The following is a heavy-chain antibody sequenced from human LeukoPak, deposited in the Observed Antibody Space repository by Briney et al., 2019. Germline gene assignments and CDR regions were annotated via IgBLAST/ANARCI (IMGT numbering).Heavy chain of an antibody. CDR2: MNPNSGNT. CDR1: GYTFTSYD. J-gene: IGHJ4*02. V-gene: IGHV1-8*01. D-gene: IGHD3-10*01. CDR3: ARGKRRITMVRGVISKDYYFDY. Sequence: ASVKASCKASGYTFTSYDINWVRQATGQGLEWMGWMNPNSGNTGYAQKFQGRVTMTRNTSVSTAYMELSSLRSEDTAVYYCARGKRRITMVRGVISKDYYFDYWGQGTLVTVSS.